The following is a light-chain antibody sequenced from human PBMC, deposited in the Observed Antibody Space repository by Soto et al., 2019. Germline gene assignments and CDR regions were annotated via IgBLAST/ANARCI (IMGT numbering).Light chain of an antibody. V-gene: IGLV2-14*01. CDR1: SSDVGGYNY. J-gene: IGLJ1*01. CDR3: RSYTSSSTLYV. Sequence: QSALTQPASVSGSPGQSITISCTGTSSDVGGYNYVSWYQQHPGKAPKLMIYDVSNQPSGVSNRFSGSKSGNTASLTISGLQAEDEADYYCRSYTSSSTLYVFGTGTKLTVL. CDR2: DVS.